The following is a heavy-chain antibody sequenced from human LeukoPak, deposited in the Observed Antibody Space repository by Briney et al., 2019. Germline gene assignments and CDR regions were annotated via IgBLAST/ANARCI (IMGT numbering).Heavy chain of an antibody. D-gene: IGHD2-15*01. Sequence: GGSLRPSCAASGFTVSSNYMSWVRQAPGKGLEWVSVIYSGGSTYYADSVKGRLTISRDNSKNTLYLQMNSLRAEDTAVYYCARRRRGPLDYWGQGTLVTVSS. J-gene: IGHJ4*02. CDR1: GFTVSSNY. V-gene: IGHV3-66*01. CDR3: ARRRRGPLDY. CDR2: IYSGGST.